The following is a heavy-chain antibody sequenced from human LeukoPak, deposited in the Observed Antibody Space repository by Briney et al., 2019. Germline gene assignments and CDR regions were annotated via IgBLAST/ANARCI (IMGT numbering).Heavy chain of an antibody. Sequence: ASVKVSCKVSGYTFTDYYMHWVQQAPGKGLEWMGLVDPEDGETIYAEKFQGRVTITADTSTDTAYMELSSLRPEDTAVYYCAKLYCSSTSCYHFDIWGQGTMVTVSS. CDR1: GYTFTDYY. CDR3: AKLYCSSTSCYHFDI. V-gene: IGHV1-69-2*01. CDR2: VDPEDGET. J-gene: IGHJ3*02. D-gene: IGHD2-2*01.